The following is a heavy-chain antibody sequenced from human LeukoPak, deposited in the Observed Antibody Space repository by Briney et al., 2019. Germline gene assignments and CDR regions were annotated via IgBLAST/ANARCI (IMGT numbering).Heavy chain of an antibody. J-gene: IGHJ6*03. Sequence: GGSLRLSCAGSGFTFSIYAMTWVRQAPGEGLEWVSSISGRGDSTNYADSVKGRFTISRDNSKNTLYMQMNSLKVEDTAVYYCAKGGNIRILDYYYYMDVWGKGTTVTVSS. CDR1: GFTFSIYA. CDR3: AKGGNIRILDYYYYMDV. CDR2: ISGRGDST. D-gene: IGHD2/OR15-2a*01. V-gene: IGHV3-23*01.